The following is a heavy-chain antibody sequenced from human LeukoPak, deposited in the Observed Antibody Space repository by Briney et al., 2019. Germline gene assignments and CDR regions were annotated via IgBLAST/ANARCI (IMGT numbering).Heavy chain of an antibody. CDR1: GFTFSSYS. Sequence: GGSLRLSCAASGFTFSSYSMNWVRLAPGKGLEWVSGIIGGGGSTYHADSVKGRFTISRDNSKNTLYLQMNSLGAEDTAVYYCAKGSLVVVITVYYFDSWGQGTLVTVSS. D-gene: IGHD3-22*01. V-gene: IGHV3-23*01. J-gene: IGHJ4*02. CDR3: AKGSLVVVITVYYFDS. CDR2: IIGGGGST.